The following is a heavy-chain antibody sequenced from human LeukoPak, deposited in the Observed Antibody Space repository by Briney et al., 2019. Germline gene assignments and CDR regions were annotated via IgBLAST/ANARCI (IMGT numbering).Heavy chain of an antibody. Sequence: PGGSLRLSCAASGFTFSIYDMTWVRQAPGKGLVGRSDMSGSGGSTYYADSVKGRFSISRDSSKNTLYLQMNSLRAEDTAVYYCAVPDYAGRRDYYYFMDVWGKGTTVTVSS. CDR1: GFTFSIYD. J-gene: IGHJ6*03. CDR3: AVPDYAGRRDYYYFMDV. D-gene: IGHD4-17*01. CDR2: MSGSGGST. V-gene: IGHV3-23*01.